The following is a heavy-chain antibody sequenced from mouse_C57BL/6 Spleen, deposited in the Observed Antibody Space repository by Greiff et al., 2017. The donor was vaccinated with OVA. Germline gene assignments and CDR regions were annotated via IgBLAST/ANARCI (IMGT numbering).Heavy chain of an antibody. CDR3: ARGYYYGSGYFDV. V-gene: IGHV5-17*01. CDR1: GFTFSDYG. J-gene: IGHJ1*03. D-gene: IGHD1-1*01. CDR2: ISSGSSTI. Sequence: DVQLVESGGGLVKPGGSLKLSCAASGFTFSDYGMHWVRQAPEKGLEWVAYISSGSSTIYYADTVKGRFTISRDNAKNTLFLQMTSLRSEDTAMYYCARGYYYGSGYFDVWGTGTTVTVSS.